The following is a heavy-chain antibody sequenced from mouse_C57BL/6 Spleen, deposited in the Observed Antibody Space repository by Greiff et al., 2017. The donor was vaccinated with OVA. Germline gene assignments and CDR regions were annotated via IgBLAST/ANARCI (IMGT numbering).Heavy chain of an antibody. CDR1: GYSITSGYD. D-gene: IGHD4-1*01. Sequence: VQLKESGPGMVKPSQSLSLTCTVTGYSITSGYDWHWIRHFPGNKLEWMGYISYSGSTNYNPSLKSRISITHDTSKNHFFLKLNSVTTEDTATYYCARGLGRRGYYFDYWGQGTTLTVSS. CDR2: ISYSGST. J-gene: IGHJ2*01. V-gene: IGHV3-1*01. CDR3: ARGLGRRGYYFDY.